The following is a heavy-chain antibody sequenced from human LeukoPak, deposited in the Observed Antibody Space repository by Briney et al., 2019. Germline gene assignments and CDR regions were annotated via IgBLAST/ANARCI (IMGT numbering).Heavy chain of an antibody. V-gene: IGHV3-23*01. Sequence: GGSLRLSCSASGFTFSSYAMSWVRQAPGKGLEWVSGIPAGGDTTYYADSVKGRFTISRDNSENTLYLQMNSLRAEDTAVYYCAKGRGSSGYSPLLRDYYYYGMDVWGQGTTVTVSS. CDR3: AKGRGSSGYSPLLRDYYYYGMDV. J-gene: IGHJ6*02. CDR1: GFTFSSYA. CDR2: IPAGGDTT. D-gene: IGHD3-22*01.